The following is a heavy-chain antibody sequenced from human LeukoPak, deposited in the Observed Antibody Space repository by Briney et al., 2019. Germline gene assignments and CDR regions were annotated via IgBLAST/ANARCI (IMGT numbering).Heavy chain of an antibody. J-gene: IGHJ4*02. D-gene: IGHD1-1*01. CDR2: ISSSSSYT. CDR1: GFTLSTSN. CDR3: ARGTGTTAYFDY. Sequence: GGSLRLSCAASGFTLSTSNTHWVRQAPGKGLEWVSYISSSSSYTKYADSVKGRFTISRDNAKNSLYLQVNSLRAEDTAVYYCARGTGTTAYFDYWGQGTLVTVSS. V-gene: IGHV3-21*05.